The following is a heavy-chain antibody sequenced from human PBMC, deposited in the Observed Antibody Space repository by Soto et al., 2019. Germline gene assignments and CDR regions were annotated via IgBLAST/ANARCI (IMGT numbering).Heavy chain of an antibody. Sequence: EVQLLESVGGLVQPGGSLSVACAASGFTFSSYAMNWVRQAPGKGLEWVSAISGSAATTFYADSVKGRFTVSRDNSKNTLYLQMNSLRAEDTAVYYCARGPRYCSGHSCDYYMDVWGKGTKVTVSS. J-gene: IGHJ6*03. D-gene: IGHD2-15*01. V-gene: IGHV3-23*01. CDR3: ARGPRYCSGHSCDYYMDV. CDR2: ISGSAATT. CDR1: GFTFSSYA.